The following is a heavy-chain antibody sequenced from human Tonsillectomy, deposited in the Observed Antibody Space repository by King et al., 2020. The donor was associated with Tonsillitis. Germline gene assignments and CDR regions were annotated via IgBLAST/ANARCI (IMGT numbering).Heavy chain of an antibody. CDR3: AKDFRHYYDVYYGMEV. Sequence: VQLVESGGGVVQPGRSPRLSCAASGFTFSSYAMYWVRQAPGKGLEWVAIISNDGNKKQYADSVKGRFTISRDNSRNTLYLEMIRLKAEDTGVYYCAKDFRHYYDVYYGMEVWGHGTTVTVSS. CDR2: ISNDGNKK. D-gene: IGHD3-3*01. J-gene: IGHJ6*02. V-gene: IGHV3-30*18. CDR1: GFTFSSYA.